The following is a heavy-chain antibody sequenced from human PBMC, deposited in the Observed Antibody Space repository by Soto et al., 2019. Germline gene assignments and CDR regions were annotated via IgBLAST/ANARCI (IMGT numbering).Heavy chain of an antibody. CDR1: GGTFSNYP. J-gene: IGHJ4*02. CDR2: IIPIFGTT. Sequence: VQLVQSGAEVKKPGSSVKVSCKASGGTFSNYPFIWVRQAPGQGLDWMGGIIPIFGTTDYGQRFQGRVTITADESSDPGFLELSSLSSDATAVLYFSRVVVCGGGSYSQFDYWGQGPLVNVSS. V-gene: IGHV1-69*01. D-gene: IGHD2-21*02. CDR3: SRVVVCGGGSYSQFDY.